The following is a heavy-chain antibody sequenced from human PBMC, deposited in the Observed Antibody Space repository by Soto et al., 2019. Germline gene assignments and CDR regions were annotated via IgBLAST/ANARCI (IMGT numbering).Heavy chain of an antibody. CDR1: GYTFTTYA. V-gene: IGHV1-3*01. D-gene: IGHD1-26*01. J-gene: IGHJ6*02. Sequence: QVPLVQSGAEVKKPGASVKVSCKASGYTFTTYALHWVRQAPGQRPEWMGWINPASGHTKYSKKFQDRVTITRDTSASTGYLELSSLRSEDTAVYYCGRSVVGATGEILYNAMDGWGQGTTVTFSS. CDR3: GRSVVGATGEILYNAMDG. CDR2: INPASGHT.